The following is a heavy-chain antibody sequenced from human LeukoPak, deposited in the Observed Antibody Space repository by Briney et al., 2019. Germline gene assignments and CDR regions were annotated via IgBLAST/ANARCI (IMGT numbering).Heavy chain of an antibody. CDR1: GFTFDDYA. CDR3: AKGGDFWSGYYGTYVDV. Sequence: PGGSLRLSCAASGFTFDDYAMHWVRQAPGKGLEWVSLISWDGGSTYYADSVKGRFTISRDNSKNSLYLQMNSLRAEDTALYYCAKGGDFWSGYYGTYVDVWGKGTTVTVSS. D-gene: IGHD3-3*01. J-gene: IGHJ6*03. CDR2: ISWDGGST. V-gene: IGHV3-43D*03.